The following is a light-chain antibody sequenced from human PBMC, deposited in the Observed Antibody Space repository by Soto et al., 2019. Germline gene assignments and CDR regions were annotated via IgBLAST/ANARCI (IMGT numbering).Light chain of an antibody. CDR3: QQRSNWRLT. V-gene: IGKV3-11*01. CDR2: DAS. Sequence: EIVLTQSPATLSLSPGERATLSCRASQSVSSYLAWYQQKPGQAPRLLIYDASNRATGIPARFSGSGSGTDFTITISSREPEEFEVYYCQQRSNWRLTFGGGTKVEIK. CDR1: QSVSSY. J-gene: IGKJ4*01.